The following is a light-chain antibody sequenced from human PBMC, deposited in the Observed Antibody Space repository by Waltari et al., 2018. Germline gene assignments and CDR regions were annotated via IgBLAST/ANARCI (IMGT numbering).Light chain of an antibody. CDR1: QSVLYSSNNKNY. Sequence: DIVMTQSPDSLAVSLGERATINCKSSQSVLYSSNNKNYLAWYQQKPGQPPKLPIYWASTRGSWVPDRFSGSGSGTDFTLTVNGLQAEDVAIDYCQQYYDVPYTFGQGTRLEIK. CDR3: QQYYDVPYT. V-gene: IGKV4-1*01. J-gene: IGKJ2*01. CDR2: WAS.